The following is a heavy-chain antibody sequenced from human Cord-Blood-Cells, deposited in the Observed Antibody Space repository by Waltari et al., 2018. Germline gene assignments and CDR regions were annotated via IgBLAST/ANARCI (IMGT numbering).Heavy chain of an antibody. CDR3: ARGVMITFGGVIVPYYFDY. J-gene: IGHJ4*02. CDR1: GGSISSGGYY. CDR2: IYYSGST. D-gene: IGHD3-16*02. Sequence: QVQLQESGPGLVKPSQTLSLTCTVSGGSISSGGYYWSWIRQHPGKGLEWIGYIYYSGSTYYNPALKSRVTRSVDTSKNQFSLKLGSVTAADTAVYYCARGVMITFGGVIVPYYFDYWGQGTLVTVSS. V-gene: IGHV4-31*03.